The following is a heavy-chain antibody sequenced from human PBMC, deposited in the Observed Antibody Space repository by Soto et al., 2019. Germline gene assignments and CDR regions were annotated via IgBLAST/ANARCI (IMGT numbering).Heavy chain of an antibody. CDR3: ARGNYGGEFDY. CDR2: ISTYSVNT. V-gene: IGHV1-18*01. D-gene: IGHD4-17*01. Sequence: QVQLVQSGTEVKKPGASVKVSCKASGYTFSSIGLSWVRQAPGQGLEWMGWISTYSVNTNYAQNLQGRVTLTTDTSTSTAYMELRGLRSDDTAGYYCARGNYGGEFDYWGQGALFTVSS. CDR1: GYTFSSIG. J-gene: IGHJ4*02.